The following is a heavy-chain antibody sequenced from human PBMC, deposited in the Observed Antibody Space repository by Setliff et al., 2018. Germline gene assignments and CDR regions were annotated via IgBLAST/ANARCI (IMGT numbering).Heavy chain of an antibody. Sequence: LSLTCSVSGGSISSGSYYWGCVRQSPGKGLDWIGEINHSGTTNYDPSLEGRISISVDTSKRQFSLKLTSVTAADMAVYYCTFWSGYYKNDYWAQGTLVTVSS. D-gene: IGHD3-3*01. CDR3: TFWSGYYKNDY. CDR2: INHSGTT. J-gene: IGHJ4*02. CDR1: GGSISSGSYY. V-gene: IGHV4-39*07.